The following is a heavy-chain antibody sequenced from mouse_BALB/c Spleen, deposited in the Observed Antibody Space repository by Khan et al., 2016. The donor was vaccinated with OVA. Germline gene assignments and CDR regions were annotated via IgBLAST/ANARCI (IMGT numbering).Heavy chain of an antibody. J-gene: IGHJ2*01. V-gene: IGHV1-4*01. CDR3: ARRGLRWDFDY. CDR1: GYTFTSYT. CDR2: INPSIAYT. D-gene: IGHD1-1*01. Sequence: QVQLQQSGAELARPGASVKMSCKASGYTFTSYTIHWIKLRPGQGLEWIGYINPSIAYTENNQNFKDKATLTADKSSSTAYMQLNSLTSEDSAVYYCARRGLRWDFDYWGQGTTLTVSS.